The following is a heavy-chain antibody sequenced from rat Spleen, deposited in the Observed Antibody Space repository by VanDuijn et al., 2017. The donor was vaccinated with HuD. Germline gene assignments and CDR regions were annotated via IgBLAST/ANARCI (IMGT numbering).Heavy chain of an antibody. J-gene: IGHJ1*01. V-gene: IGHV5-29*01. CDR2: ISYADSKT. D-gene: IGHD4-4*01. CDR1: GFTFSDFY. Sequence: EVQLVESDGGLVQPGRSLKLSCAASGFTFSDFYMAWVRQAPTTGLEWVATISYADSKTYYRDSVKGRFTISRDNARSTLNLQMDSLRSEDTAIYYCTRRGYLSDWYFDFWGPGTMVTVSS. CDR3: TRRGYLSDWYFDF.